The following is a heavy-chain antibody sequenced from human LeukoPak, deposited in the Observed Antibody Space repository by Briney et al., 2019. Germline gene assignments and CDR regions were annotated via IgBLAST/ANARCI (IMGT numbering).Heavy chain of an antibody. CDR2: IIPILGIA. CDR1: GGTFSIYA. J-gene: IGHJ4*02. CDR3: ARDGHFDY. V-gene: IGHV1-69*04. Sequence: SVKVSCKASGGTFSIYAISWVRQAPGQGLEWMGRIIPILGIANYAQKFQGRVTITADKSTSTAYMELSSLRSEDTAVYYCARDGHFDYWGQGTLVTVSS.